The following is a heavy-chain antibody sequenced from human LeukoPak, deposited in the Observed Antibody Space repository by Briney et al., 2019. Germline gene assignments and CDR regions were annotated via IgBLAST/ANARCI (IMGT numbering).Heavy chain of an antibody. V-gene: IGHV4-61*01. CDR2: IYYSGST. CDR3: ARVQLRGAFDI. CDR1: GGSVSSGSYY. D-gene: IGHD1-26*01. Sequence: SETLSLTCTVSGGSVSSGSYYWSSIRQPPGKGLEWIGHIYYSGSTNYNPSLKSRVTISVDPSKNQFSLKLSSVTAADTAVYYCARVQLRGAFDIWGQGTMVTVSS. J-gene: IGHJ3*02.